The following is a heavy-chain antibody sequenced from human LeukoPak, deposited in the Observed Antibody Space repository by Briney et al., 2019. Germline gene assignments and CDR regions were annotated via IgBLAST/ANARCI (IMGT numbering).Heavy chain of an antibody. J-gene: IGHJ4*02. V-gene: IGHV4-59*01. CDR1: GGSISGYY. CDR2: IHYTGRT. CDR3: AKAPVTTCSGAYCYPFDY. Sequence: SETLSLTCTVSGGSISGYYWTWIRQPPGKGLEWIAYIHYTGRTNYNPSLKSRVTIFVDTSNNQFSLKLNSVTAADTAVYYCAKAPVTTCSGAYCYPFDYWSQGTLVTVSS. D-gene: IGHD2-15*01.